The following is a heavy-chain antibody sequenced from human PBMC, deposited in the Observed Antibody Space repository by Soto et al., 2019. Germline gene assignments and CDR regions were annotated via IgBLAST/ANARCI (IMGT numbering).Heavy chain of an antibody. J-gene: IGHJ4*02. CDR3: ARELTKWEEDY. V-gene: IGHV3-30-3*01. Sequence: QVQLVESGGGVVQPGRSLRLSCAASGFTFSSYAMHWVRQAPGKGLEWVAVISYDGSNKYYADSVKGRFTISRDNSKNTLYLQMNSLRAEDTAVYYCARELTKWEEDYWGQGTLVTVSS. CDR2: ISYDGSNK. D-gene: IGHD1-26*01. CDR1: GFTFSSYA.